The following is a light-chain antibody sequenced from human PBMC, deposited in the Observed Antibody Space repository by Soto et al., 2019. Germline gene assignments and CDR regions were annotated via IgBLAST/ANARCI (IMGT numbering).Light chain of an antibody. Sequence: DIVMTQSPDSLAVSLGERATINCKSSQTVLYSSNTKNYLAWYQQKPGQPPKLLIYWASTRESGVPDRFSGSGSGTDFTLTSSSLQAEDVAVYYCQQYYSTITFGQGKRLEI. CDR1: QTVLYSSNTKNY. V-gene: IGKV4-1*01. J-gene: IGKJ5*01. CDR2: WAS. CDR3: QQYYSTIT.